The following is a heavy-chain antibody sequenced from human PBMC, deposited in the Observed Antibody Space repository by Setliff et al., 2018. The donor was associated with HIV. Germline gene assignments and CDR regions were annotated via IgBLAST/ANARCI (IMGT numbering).Heavy chain of an antibody. CDR2: IYHNGIT. V-gene: IGHV4-38-2*01. CDR3: ARGPPFAY. CDR1: GYSISSGYY. Sequence: SETLSLTCGVSGYSISSGYYWGWIRQPPGKGLEWIGSIYHNGITYYNPSLKSRVTVSEDTSRHQFPLKLTSVTADDTAIYYCARGPPFAYWGQGLLVTVSS. J-gene: IGHJ4*02.